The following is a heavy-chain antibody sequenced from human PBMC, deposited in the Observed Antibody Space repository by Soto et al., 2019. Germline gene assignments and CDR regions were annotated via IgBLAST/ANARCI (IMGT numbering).Heavy chain of an antibody. V-gene: IGHV4-31*03. Sequence: QVQLQESGPGLVKPSQTLSLTCTVSGGSISSGGYYWSWIRQHPGKGLEWIGYIDYSGSTYYNPSLKSRVTISVDTSKSQFSLKLSAVTSADTAVYYCARGYPRRSDAFDIWGQGTMVTVSS. CDR3: ARGYPRRSDAFDI. CDR2: IDYSGST. CDR1: GGSISSGGYY. J-gene: IGHJ3*02. D-gene: IGHD5-18*01.